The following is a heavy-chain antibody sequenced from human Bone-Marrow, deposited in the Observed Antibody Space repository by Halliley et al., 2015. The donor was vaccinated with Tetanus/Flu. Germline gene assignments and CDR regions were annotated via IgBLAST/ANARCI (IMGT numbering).Heavy chain of an antibody. V-gene: IGHV4-34*01. D-gene: IGHD1-26*01. CDR3: AREWDR. CDR2: INPSGIT. J-gene: IGHJ4*02. Sequence: IRQPPEKGLGWIGEINPSGITNYSPSLKSRVSISVDTAKNHISLQLTSVTVADTAIYYCAREWDRWGQGTLVTVSS.